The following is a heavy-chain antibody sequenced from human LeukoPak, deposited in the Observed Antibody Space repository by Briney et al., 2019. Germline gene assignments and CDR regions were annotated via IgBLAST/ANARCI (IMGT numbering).Heavy chain of an antibody. CDR1: GEPFSDYH. J-gene: IGHJ4*02. V-gene: IGHV4-34*01. CDR2: IDHSGSA. Sequence: SETLSLTWGVYGEPFSDYHWTWIRQTPGKGLEWIGQIDHSGSAKYNPSLNSRVTMSIDTSKRQFSLELTSVTAADAAVYYCARGRPGYWGQGTLVTVSS. CDR3: ARGRPGY.